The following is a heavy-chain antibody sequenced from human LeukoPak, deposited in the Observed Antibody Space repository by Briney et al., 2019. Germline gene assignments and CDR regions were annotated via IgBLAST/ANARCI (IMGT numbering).Heavy chain of an antibody. CDR2: IHYSGST. V-gene: IGHV4-39*07. J-gene: IGHJ4*02. D-gene: IGHD3-10*01. Sequence: SETLSLTCTVSGGSISSSTYYWGWIRQPPGKGLEWIGTIHYSGSTYYNPSLKSRVTISVDTSKNQFSLKLSSVTAADTAVYYCARDSTPRTYYYGSGSRRGGGIDYWGQGTLVTVSS. CDR3: ARDSTPRTYYYGSGSRRGGGIDY. CDR1: GGSISSSTYY.